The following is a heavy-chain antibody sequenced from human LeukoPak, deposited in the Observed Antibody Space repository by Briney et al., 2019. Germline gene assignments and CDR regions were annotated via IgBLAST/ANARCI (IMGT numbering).Heavy chain of an antibody. CDR3: IRDFLTVTTNDY. CDR2: IKTDGSDR. CDR1: GFRFSDYW. Sequence: GGSLRLSCVVSGFRFSDYWMHWVRKAPGKGLVWVSGIKTDGSDRRYADFVTGRFTISRDNAKNTLFLQMNSLRAEDTAVYYCIRDFLTVTTNDYWGQGTTVTVSS. V-gene: IGHV3-74*01. J-gene: IGHJ4*03. D-gene: IGHD4-11*01.